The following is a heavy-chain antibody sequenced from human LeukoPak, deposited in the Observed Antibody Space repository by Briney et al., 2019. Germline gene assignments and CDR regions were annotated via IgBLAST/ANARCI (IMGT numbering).Heavy chain of an antibody. CDR1: GGTFRSYA. J-gene: IGHJ4*02. CDR3: ARGSYYYDSSGYYPLTSTFDY. Sequence: SVKVSCKVSGGTFRSYAISWVRQAPGQGLEWMGGTIPIFGTANYAQKFQGRVTITADESTSTAYIELSSLRSEDTAVYYCARGSYYYDSSGYYPLTSTFDYWGQGTLVTVSS. V-gene: IGHV1-69*13. CDR2: TIPIFGTA. D-gene: IGHD3-22*01.